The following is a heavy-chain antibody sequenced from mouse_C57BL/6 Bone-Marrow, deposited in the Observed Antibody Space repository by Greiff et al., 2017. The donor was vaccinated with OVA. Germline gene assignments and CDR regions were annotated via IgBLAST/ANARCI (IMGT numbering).Heavy chain of an antibody. Sequence: VHVKQSGPVLVKPGPSVKISCKASGFTFTDYYMHWVKQSPGTSLEWIGLVYPSNGGTRSNQKFKGKATLTVDTSSSTAYMELNSLTSEDSAVYYCAREGIYYGSSYVRGDYWGQGTTLTVSA. CDR2: VYPSNGGT. J-gene: IGHJ2*01. D-gene: IGHD1-1*01. CDR1: GFTFTDYY. CDR3: AREGIYYGSSYVRGDY. V-gene: IGHV1-36*01.